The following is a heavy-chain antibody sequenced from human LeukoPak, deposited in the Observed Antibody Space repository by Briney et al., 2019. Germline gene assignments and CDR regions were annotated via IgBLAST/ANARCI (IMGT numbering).Heavy chain of an antibody. CDR1: GFTFSTYW. D-gene: IGHD6-13*01. CDR3: ARDPEIAAADPGWFDP. J-gene: IGHJ5*02. V-gene: IGHV3-7*01. Sequence: GSLRLSCAASGFTFSTYWTNWVRQAPGKGLEWVANIKGDGSEKYYVDSVKGRFTISRDNAKNSLYLQMNSLRAEDTAVYYCARDPEIAAADPGWFDPWGQGTLVTVSS. CDR2: IKGDGSEK.